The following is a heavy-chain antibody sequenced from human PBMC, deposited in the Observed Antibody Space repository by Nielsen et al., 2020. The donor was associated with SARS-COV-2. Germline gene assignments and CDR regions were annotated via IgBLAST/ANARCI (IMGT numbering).Heavy chain of an antibody. D-gene: IGHD6-6*01. J-gene: IGHJ6*03. CDR1: GGSFSGYY. CDR3: ARAGQLVRGEGYYYYMDV. CDR2: INHSGST. V-gene: IGHV4-34*01. Sequence: GSLRLSCAVYGGSFSGYYWSWIRQPPGKGLEWIGEINHSGSTNYNPSLKSRVTISVDTSKNQFSLKLSSVTAADTAVYYCARAGQLVRGEGYYYYMDVWGKGTTVTVSS.